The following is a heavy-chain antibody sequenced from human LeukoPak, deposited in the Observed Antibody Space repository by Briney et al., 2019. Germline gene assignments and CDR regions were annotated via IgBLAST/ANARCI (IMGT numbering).Heavy chain of an antibody. V-gene: IGHV3-23*01. D-gene: IGHD3-10*01. Sequence: GGSLRLSCAASGFTFSSYAMSWVRQAPGKGLEWVSGISGSGTNRDYADSVKGRFTISRDNSKNTLYLQMNSLRAEDTAVYYCAKGITMVRGDLLDYWGQGTLVTVSS. CDR2: ISGSGTNR. CDR3: AKGITMVRGDLLDY. J-gene: IGHJ4*02. CDR1: GFTFSSYA.